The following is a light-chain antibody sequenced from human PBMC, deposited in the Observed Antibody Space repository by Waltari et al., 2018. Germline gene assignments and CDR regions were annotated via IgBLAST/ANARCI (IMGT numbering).Light chain of an antibody. CDR2: YTS. J-gene: IGKJ1*01. CDR1: QSFGGS. CDR3: QRYKSWPWT. V-gene: IGKV3-15*01. Sequence: EMVMTQTPATLSVSPGETATLSCRASQSFGGSLAWYQQRPGQTPRLLIYYTSNRATDIPARFSGSGSGTEFALTISGVQSEDVAVYYCQRYKSWPWTFGQGTKVEIK.